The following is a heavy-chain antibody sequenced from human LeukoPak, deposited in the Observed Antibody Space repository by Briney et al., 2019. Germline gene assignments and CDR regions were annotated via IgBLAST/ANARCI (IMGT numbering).Heavy chain of an antibody. CDR3: AXXXXXXRGDSNAFDI. Sequence: SETLSLTCTVSGGSISSYYWSWIRQPPGKGLEWIGYIYYSGSTNYNPSLKSRVTISVDTSKNQFSLKLSSVTAADTAVYYCAXXXXXXRGDSNAFDIWGQGTMVTVSS. CDR1: GGSISSYY. J-gene: IGHJ3*02. CDR2: IYYSGST. D-gene: IGHD3-10*01. V-gene: IGHV4-59*01.